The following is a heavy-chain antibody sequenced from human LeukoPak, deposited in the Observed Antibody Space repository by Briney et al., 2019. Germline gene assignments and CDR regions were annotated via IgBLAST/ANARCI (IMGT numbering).Heavy chain of an antibody. D-gene: IGHD2-15*01. CDR3: ATGYCSGGSCFVHRFGVFDY. V-gene: IGHV1-24*01. CDR2: FDPEDGET. Sequence: ASVKVSCKVSGYTLTELSMHWVRQAPGKGLEWMGGFDPEDGETIYAQKSQGRVTMTEDTSTDTAYMELSSLRSEDTAVYYCATGYCSGGSCFVHRFGVFDYWGQGTLVTVSS. CDR1: GYTLTELS. J-gene: IGHJ4*02.